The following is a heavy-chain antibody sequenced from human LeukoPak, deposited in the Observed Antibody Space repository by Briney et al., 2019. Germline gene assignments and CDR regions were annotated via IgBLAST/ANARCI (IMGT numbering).Heavy chain of an antibody. CDR3: ARAYCSGGSCYSLDY. J-gene: IGHJ4*02. CDR2: INPSGGST. CDR1: GYTFTSYY. D-gene: IGHD2-15*01. V-gene: IGHV1-46*01. Sequence: ASVKVSCKASGYTFTSYYMHWVRQAPGQGLEWMGIINPSGGSTSYAQKFQGRVTMTRDMSTSTVYMELSSLRSEDTAVYYCARAYCSGGSCYSLDYWGQGTLVTVSP.